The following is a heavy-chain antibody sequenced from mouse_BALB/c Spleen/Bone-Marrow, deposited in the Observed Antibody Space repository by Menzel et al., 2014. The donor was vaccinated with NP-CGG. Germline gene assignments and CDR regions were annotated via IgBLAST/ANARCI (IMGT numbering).Heavy chain of an antibody. D-gene: IGHD2-4*01. CDR2: ISSGGHYT. V-gene: IGHV5-6-4*01. CDR3: SKDGGYDYSYFFDY. J-gene: IGHJ2*01. Sequence: EVKLQESGGGLVQPGGSRKLSCAASGFTFSSFGMHWVRQAPEKGLEWVATISSGGHYTYYPDSVKGRFTISRDNAKNTLYLQMSSLKSEDTAMYYCSKDGGYDYSYFFDYWGQGTTLTVSS. CDR1: GFTFSSFG.